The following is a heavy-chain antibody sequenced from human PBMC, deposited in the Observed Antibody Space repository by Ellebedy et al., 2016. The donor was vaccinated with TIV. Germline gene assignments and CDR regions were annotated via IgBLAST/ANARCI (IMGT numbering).Heavy chain of an antibody. CDR3: VGGWAGGLDV. CDR2: ITSSSSHF. Sequence: PGGSLRLSCAVSGFTFSRFNMNWVRQAPGKGLEWVSSITSSSSHFSYPDSVKGRFTISRENAKNSLYLQMNSLRAEDTAVYHCVGGWAGGLDVWGQGTTVTVSS. CDR1: GFTFSRFN. J-gene: IGHJ6*02. V-gene: IGHV3-21*01. D-gene: IGHD6-19*01.